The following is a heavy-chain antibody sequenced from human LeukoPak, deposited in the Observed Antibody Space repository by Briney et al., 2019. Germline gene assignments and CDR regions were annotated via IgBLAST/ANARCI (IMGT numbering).Heavy chain of an antibody. Sequence: PSETLSLTCTVSGGSLSGYYWSWIRQPPGKGLEWIGYIYYSGSTNYNPSLKSRVTISVDTSKNQFSLKLSSVTAADTAVYYCARVNRAAAGYFDYWGQGTLVTVSS. J-gene: IGHJ4*02. V-gene: IGHV4-59*01. CDR2: IYYSGST. CDR1: GGSLSGYY. CDR3: ARVNRAAAGYFDY. D-gene: IGHD6-13*01.